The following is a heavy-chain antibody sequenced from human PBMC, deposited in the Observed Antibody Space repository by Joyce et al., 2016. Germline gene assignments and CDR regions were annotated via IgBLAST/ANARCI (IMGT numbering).Heavy chain of an antibody. CDR3: ASGFGRMDV. CDR1: GFIFNTFG. J-gene: IGHJ6*02. D-gene: IGHD3-10*01. Sequence: EVQLLESGGGLVQPGGSLGLFCKASGFIFNTFGMSWGRQGPGKGVEWVANIKNDGSEKYYGDSVTGRFTISRDNAKNALYLQMHSLSPEDTAVYYCASGFGRMDVWGQGTTVTVSS. CDR2: IKNDGSEK. V-gene: IGHV3-7*01.